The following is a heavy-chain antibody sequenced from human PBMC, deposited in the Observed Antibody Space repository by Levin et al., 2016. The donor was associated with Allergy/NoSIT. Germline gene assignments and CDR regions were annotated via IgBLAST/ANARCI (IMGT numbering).Heavy chain of an antibody. V-gene: IGHV3-23*01. CDR1: GFSFNTKA. CDR2: ISASAGNT. CDR3: ARGSSASAYYALDV. J-gene: IGHJ6*02. D-gene: IGHD2-2*01. Sequence: GGSLRLSCVGSGFSFNTKAMHWVRQAPGKGLEWVASISASAGNTYLADSVKGRFSISRDNSRHTLYLQMNSLRADDTAIYFCARGSSASAYYALDVWGQGTTVRVSS.